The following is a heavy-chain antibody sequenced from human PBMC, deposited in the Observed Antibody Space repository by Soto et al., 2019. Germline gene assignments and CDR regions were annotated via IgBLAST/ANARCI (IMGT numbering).Heavy chain of an antibody. CDR3: AGVSSSWYRDDY. J-gene: IGHJ4*02. CDR1: GFTFSSYV. D-gene: IGHD6-13*01. CDR2: ISGSGGST. Sequence: EVQLLESGGGLVQPGGSLRLSCAASGFTFSSYVMSWVRQASGKRLEWVSAISGSGGSTYYADSVKGRFTISRDNSKNTLYLQMNSLRAEDTAVYYCAGVSSSWYRDDYWGQGTLVTVSS. V-gene: IGHV3-23*01.